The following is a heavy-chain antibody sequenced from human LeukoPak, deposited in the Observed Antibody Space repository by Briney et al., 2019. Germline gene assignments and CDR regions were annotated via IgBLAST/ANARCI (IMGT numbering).Heavy chain of an antibody. J-gene: IGHJ6*03. Sequence: GASVKVSCKASGGTFSSYAISWVRQAPGQGLEWMGGIIPIFGTANYAQKFQGRVTITADKSTSTAYMELSSLRSEDTAVYYCARRHSIEPYYYYYYMDVWGKGTTVTVSS. CDR3: ARRHSIEPYYYYYYMDV. D-gene: IGHD4-11*01. V-gene: IGHV1-69*06. CDR1: GGTFSSYA. CDR2: IIPIFGTA.